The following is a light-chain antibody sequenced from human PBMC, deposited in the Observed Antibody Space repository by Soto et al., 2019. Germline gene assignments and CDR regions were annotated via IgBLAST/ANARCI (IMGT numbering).Light chain of an antibody. Sequence: DIQMTQSPSTLSASVGDRVTITCRASQSISTWLAWYQQKPGKAPKLLIYKASTLESGVPSRFSGSGSGTDFALTISSLQPDDFAAYYCQHYNNYPLTCGPGTKVDIK. CDR2: KAS. V-gene: IGKV1-5*03. CDR1: QSISTW. CDR3: QHYNNYPLT. J-gene: IGKJ3*01.